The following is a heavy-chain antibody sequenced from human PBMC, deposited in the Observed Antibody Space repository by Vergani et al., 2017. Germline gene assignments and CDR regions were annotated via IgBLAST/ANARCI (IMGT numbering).Heavy chain of an antibody. CDR1: GFTVSSNY. Sequence: VQLVESGGGVVQPGRSLRLSCAASGFTVSSNYMSWVRQAPGKGLEWVSVIYSGGSTYYADSVKGRFTISRDNSKNTLYLQMNSLRAEDTAVYYCARVFGSGSYPTTTAFDYWGQGTLVTVSS. CDR3: ARVFGSGSYPTTTAFDY. D-gene: IGHD1-26*01. CDR2: IYSGGST. J-gene: IGHJ4*02. V-gene: IGHV3-53*01.